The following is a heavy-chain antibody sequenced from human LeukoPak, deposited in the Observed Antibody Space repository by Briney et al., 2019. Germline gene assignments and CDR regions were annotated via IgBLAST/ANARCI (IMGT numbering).Heavy chain of an antibody. V-gene: IGHV4-34*01. CDR1: GGSFSGYY. Sequence: SETLSLTCAVYGGSFSGYYWSWIRQPPGKGLEWIGEINHSGSTNYNLSLKSRVTISVDTSKNQFSLKLSSVTAADTAVYYCARDRGYYDSSGYYFDYWGQGTLVTVSS. J-gene: IGHJ4*02. CDR3: ARDRGYYDSSGYYFDY. CDR2: INHSGST. D-gene: IGHD3-22*01.